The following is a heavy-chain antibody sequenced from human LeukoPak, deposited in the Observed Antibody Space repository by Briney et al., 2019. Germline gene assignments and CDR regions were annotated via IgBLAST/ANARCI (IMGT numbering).Heavy chain of an antibody. CDR1: GYTFTIYY. V-gene: IGHV1-46*01. J-gene: IGHJ4*02. CDR2: INPSGGST. CDR3: ARDISLGGSSFDY. D-gene: IGHD4-23*01. Sequence: ASVTVSFTASGYTFTIYYMHWVRQAPGQGLEWMGIINPSGGSTSYAQKFQGRVTITRDTSTSTVYMELSSLRSEDTAVYYCARDISLGGSSFDYWGQGTLVTVSS.